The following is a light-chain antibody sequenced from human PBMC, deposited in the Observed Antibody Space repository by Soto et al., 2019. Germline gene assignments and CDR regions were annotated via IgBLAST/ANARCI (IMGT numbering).Light chain of an antibody. CDR3: QQFDNMPWT. V-gene: IGKV4-1*01. CDR2: WAS. Sequence: IITHFPATMEVSLGERGTSNCKSSQSLFYSSNNKSYLAWYQQNPGQPPRLLIYWASNRESGIPDRFSGSGSGTDFTLTISRLEAEDVAVYYCQQFDNMPWTFGPGTKVDI. J-gene: IGKJ3*01. CDR1: QSLFYSSNNKSY.